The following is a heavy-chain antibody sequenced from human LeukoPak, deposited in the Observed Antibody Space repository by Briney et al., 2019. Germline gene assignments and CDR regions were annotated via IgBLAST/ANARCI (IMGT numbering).Heavy chain of an antibody. CDR3: ARGPRSGSYYFDY. J-gene: IGHJ4*02. D-gene: IGHD3-10*01. CDR2: INPISGGT. V-gene: IGHV1-2*02. CDR1: GYTFIGYL. Sequence: GSVRVSCKASGYTFIGYLMHWVRQATGQGGEWMGWINPISGGTNYAHKFQGRVTMTRDTSISTAYMKLSRLRSDDTAVYYCARGPRSGSYYFDYWGQGTLVTVSS.